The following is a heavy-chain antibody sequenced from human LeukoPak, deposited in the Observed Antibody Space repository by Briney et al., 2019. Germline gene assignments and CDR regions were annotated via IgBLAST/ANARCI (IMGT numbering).Heavy chain of an antibody. J-gene: IGHJ4*02. CDR1: GFTFSSYS. D-gene: IGHD3-22*01. CDR3: ARVRYSHSSGYVDF. CDR2: ITSSSSTI. V-gene: IGHV3-48*01. Sequence: PPGGSLRLSCAASGFTFSSYSMNWVRQAPGKGLEWVSYITSSSSTIYYADSVKGRFTISRDNAKNSLYLQMNSLRADDTAVYYCARVRYSHSSGYVDFWGQGTLVTVSS.